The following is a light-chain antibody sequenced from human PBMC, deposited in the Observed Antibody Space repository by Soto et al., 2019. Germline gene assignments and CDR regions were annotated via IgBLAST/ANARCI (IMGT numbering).Light chain of an antibody. Sequence: ENVLTQSPGTLSLSPGEGASLSCRASQSVSSNYLAWFQQKPGQAPRLLIYGASSRATGIPDRFSGSGSGTDFTLTISRLEPEDFAVYYCQQYGSSPLAFGQGTKVDIK. CDR2: GAS. CDR3: QQYGSSPLA. V-gene: IGKV3-20*01. J-gene: IGKJ1*01. CDR1: QSVSSNY.